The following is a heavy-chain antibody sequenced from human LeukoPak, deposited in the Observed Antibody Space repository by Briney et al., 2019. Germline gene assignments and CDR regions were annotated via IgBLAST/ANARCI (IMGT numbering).Heavy chain of an antibody. V-gene: IGHV3-23*01. Sequence: GGSLRLSCAASGFNFRDAAMTWVRQAPGKGLEWVALISFSGDNSYYADSVKGRFSVSRDNSENTLSLQMNSLRVEDTARYYCSKDIQISTWGLGTMVTVSS. CDR3: SKDIQIST. CDR2: ISFSGDNS. D-gene: IGHD1-1*01. J-gene: IGHJ3*01. CDR1: GFNFRDAA.